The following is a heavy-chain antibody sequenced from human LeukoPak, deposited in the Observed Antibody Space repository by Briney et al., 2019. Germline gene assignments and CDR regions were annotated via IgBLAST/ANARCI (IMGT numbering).Heavy chain of an antibody. CDR3: ARVGYSSSSPSHWFDP. Sequence: SETLSLTCTVSGGSISSSSYYWGWIRQPPGKGLEWIGSIYHSGSTYYNPSLKSRVTISIDTSKNQFSLKLSSVTAADTAVYYCARVGYSSSSPSHWFDPWGQGTLVTVSS. CDR1: GGSISSSSYY. CDR2: IYHSGST. J-gene: IGHJ5*02. D-gene: IGHD6-6*01. V-gene: IGHV4-39*07.